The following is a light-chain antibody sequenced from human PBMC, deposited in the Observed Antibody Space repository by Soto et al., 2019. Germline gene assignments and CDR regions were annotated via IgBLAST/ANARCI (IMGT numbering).Light chain of an antibody. Sequence: QSVLTQPASVSGSPGQSATISCTGTSSDVGAYKYVSWYQQHPSKAPKLTIHEVSNRPSGVSNRFSGSKSGNTASLTISGLQADDEADYYCNSYAGDIIRFVFGTGTKVTVL. CDR3: NSYAGDIIRFV. V-gene: IGLV2-14*01. CDR1: SSDVGAYKY. J-gene: IGLJ1*01. CDR2: EVS.